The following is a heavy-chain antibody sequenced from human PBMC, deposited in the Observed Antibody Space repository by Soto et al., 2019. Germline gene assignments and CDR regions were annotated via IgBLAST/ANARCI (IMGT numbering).Heavy chain of an antibody. CDR1: GGSINSGRSS. Sequence: TLSLTCSVSGGSINSGRSSWNWIRQSPGKGLEWIAYIYHSGSTYYNPSLKSRVTISVDRSENQFSLKLTSVTAADTAVYYCVRESTTSGPNWFDTWGPGILVTVSS. V-gene: IGHV4-30-2*06. J-gene: IGHJ5*02. CDR3: VRESTTSGPNWFDT. D-gene: IGHD1-1*01. CDR2: IYHSGST.